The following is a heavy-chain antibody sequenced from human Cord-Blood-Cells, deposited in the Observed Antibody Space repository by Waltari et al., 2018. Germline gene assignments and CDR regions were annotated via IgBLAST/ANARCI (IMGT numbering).Heavy chain of an antibody. CDR1: GGSFSGYY. D-gene: IGHD2-2*01. CDR2: INPSGSP. J-gene: IGHJ5*02. Sequence: QVQLQQWGAGLLKPSETLSLTCAVYGGSFSGYYWSWIRQPPGKGLEWIGEINPSGSPNYNPSRKSLVTISVDTSKNQFSLKLSSVTAADTAVYYCARGRRDIVVVPAAIWFDPWGQGTLVTVSS. V-gene: IGHV4-34*01. CDR3: ARGRRDIVVVPAAIWFDP.